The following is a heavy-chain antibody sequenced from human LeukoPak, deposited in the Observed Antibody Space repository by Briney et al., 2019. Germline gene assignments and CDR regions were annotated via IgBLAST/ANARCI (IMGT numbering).Heavy chain of an antibody. CDR1: GGTFSSYA. CDR2: IIPIFGTA. J-gene: IGHJ5*02. Sequence: GASVKVSCKASGGTFSSYAISWVRQAPGQGLEWMGGIIPIFGTANYAQKFQGRVTITADESTSTAYMELSSLRSEDTAVYYCARDPRPPGIAVAVIDWFAPWGQETLVTV. V-gene: IGHV1-69*13. CDR3: ARDPRPPGIAVAVIDWFAP. D-gene: IGHD6-19*01.